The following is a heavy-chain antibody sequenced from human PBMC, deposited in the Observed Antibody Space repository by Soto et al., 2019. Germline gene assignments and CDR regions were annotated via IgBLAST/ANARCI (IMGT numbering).Heavy chain of an antibody. CDR1: GFTFSSYA. Sequence: GGSLRLSCVASGFTFSSYAMSWVRQAPGKGLEWVSGVSDSGVNTYYAGSVKGRFTISRDNSKNTLYLQMNSLRAEDTAVYYCAKEGSVAGSYYGMDVWGQGTTVTVSS. D-gene: IGHD6-19*01. CDR2: VSDSGVNT. CDR3: AKEGSVAGSYYGMDV. J-gene: IGHJ6*02. V-gene: IGHV3-23*01.